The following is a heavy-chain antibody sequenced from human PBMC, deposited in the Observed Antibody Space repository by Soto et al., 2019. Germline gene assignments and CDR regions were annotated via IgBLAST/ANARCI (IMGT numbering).Heavy chain of an antibody. CDR3: ARDKGAVARTFWFDP. D-gene: IGHD6-19*01. CDR1: GYTFTGYY. J-gene: IGHJ5*02. Sequence: ASVKVSCKASGYTFTGYYMHWVRQAPGQGLEWMGWINPNSGGTNYAQKFQGWVTMTRDTSISTAYMELSRLRSDDTAVYYCARDKGAVARTFWFDPWGQGTLVTVSS. V-gene: IGHV1-2*04. CDR2: INPNSGGT.